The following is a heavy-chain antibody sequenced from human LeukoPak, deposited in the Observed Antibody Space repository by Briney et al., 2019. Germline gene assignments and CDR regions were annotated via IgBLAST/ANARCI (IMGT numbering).Heavy chain of an antibody. Sequence: VASVKVSCEASGYTFTGYYMHWVRQAPGQGLEWMGWINPNSGGTNYAQKFQGWVTMTRDTSISTAYMELSRLRSDDTAVYYCARDGAYCGGDCYWFDYWGQGTLVTVSS. J-gene: IGHJ4*02. CDR2: INPNSGGT. CDR3: ARDGAYCGGDCYWFDY. D-gene: IGHD2-21*02. V-gene: IGHV1-2*04. CDR1: GYTFTGYY.